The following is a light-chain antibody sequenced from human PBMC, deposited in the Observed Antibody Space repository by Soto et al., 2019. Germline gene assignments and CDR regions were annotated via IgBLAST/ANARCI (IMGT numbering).Light chain of an antibody. CDR2: AAS. CDR3: QHSDSFPLT. CDR1: QDVTTY. V-gene: IGKV1-12*01. J-gene: IGKJ4*01. Sequence: DIQMTQSPSSVSASVGDRVTITCRASQDVTTYLNWYQQKPGKAPKLLIYAASSLHSGVPSRFSGSGSGTEFTLTISSLQPEDFATYFCQHSDSFPLTFGGGTKVEIK.